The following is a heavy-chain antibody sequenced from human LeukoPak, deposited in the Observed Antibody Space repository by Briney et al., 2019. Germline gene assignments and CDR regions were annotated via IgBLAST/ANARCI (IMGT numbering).Heavy chain of an antibody. CDR3: ARVHGYCSSTSCYRDFDY. J-gene: IGHJ4*02. D-gene: IGHD2-2*01. CDR1: GYTFTDYY. CDR2: INHNTGGT. Sequence: VASVTVSFKSSGYTFTDYYIHWVRQAPGQGGEGMGWINHNTGGTNYAQKFQGRVTMTRDTSISTTYMELSRLKSDDTAVYYCARVHGYCSSTSCYRDFDYWGQGTLVTVSS. V-gene: IGHV1-2*02.